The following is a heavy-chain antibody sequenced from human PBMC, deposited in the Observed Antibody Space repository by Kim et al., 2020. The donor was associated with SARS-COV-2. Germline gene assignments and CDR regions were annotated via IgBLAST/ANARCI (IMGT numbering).Heavy chain of an antibody. CDR3: ASSNTSGSYRGYAFDI. V-gene: IGHV4-34*01. D-gene: IGHD1-26*01. J-gene: IGHJ3*02. CDR1: GGSFSGYY. CDR2: INHSGST. Sequence: SETLSLTCAVYGGSFSGYYWSWIRQPPGKGLEWIGEINHSGSTNYNPSLKSRVTISVDTSKNQFSLKLSSVTAADTAVYYCASSNTSGSYRGYAFDIWGQGTMVTVSS.